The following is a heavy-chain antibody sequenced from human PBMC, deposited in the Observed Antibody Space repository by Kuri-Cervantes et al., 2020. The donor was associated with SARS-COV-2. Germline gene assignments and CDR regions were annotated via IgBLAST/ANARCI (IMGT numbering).Heavy chain of an antibody. Sequence: ESLKISCTVSGGSISSYYWSWIRQPPGKGLEWVGSIYYTGTTNYNPSLKSRVTMSIDTSKNQFSLKLSSVTAADTAVYYCARHFYGGNAIFQYWGQGTLVTVSS. CDR1: GGSISSYY. CDR3: ARHFYGGNAIFQY. CDR2: IYYTGTT. D-gene: IGHD4-23*01. J-gene: IGHJ4*02. V-gene: IGHV4-59*08.